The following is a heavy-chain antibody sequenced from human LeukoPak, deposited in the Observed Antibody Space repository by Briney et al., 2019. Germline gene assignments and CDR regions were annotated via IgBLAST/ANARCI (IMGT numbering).Heavy chain of an antibody. D-gene: IGHD3-10*01. CDR3: ARKSASGNYPLDY. Sequence: GGSLRLSCAASGFNFGSYSMTWVRQAPGKGLEWVSVMSADSATTYYADSVKGRFTISRDNAKNTVFLQMSSLRAEDTALYYCARKSASGNYPLDYWGQGTLVTVSS. J-gene: IGHJ4*02. CDR1: GFNFGSYS. V-gene: IGHV3-23*01. CDR2: MSADSATT.